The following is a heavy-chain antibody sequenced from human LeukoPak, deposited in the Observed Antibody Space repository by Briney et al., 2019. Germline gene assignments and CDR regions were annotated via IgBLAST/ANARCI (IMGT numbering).Heavy chain of an antibody. D-gene: IGHD3-22*01. CDR1: GFTFSSYG. V-gene: IGHV3-33*01. Sequence: PGGSLRLSCAASGFTFSSYGMHWVRQAPGKGLEWVAVIWYDGSNKYYADSVKGRFTISRDNSKNTLYLQMNSLRAEDTAVYYCARDQHPYYYDSSRPVRYWGQGTLVTVSS. CDR3: ARDQHPYYYDSSRPVRY. J-gene: IGHJ4*02. CDR2: IWYDGSNK.